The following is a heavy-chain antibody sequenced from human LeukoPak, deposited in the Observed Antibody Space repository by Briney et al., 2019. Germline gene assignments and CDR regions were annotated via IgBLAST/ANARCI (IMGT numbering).Heavy chain of an antibody. J-gene: IGHJ4*02. V-gene: IGHV3-49*03. D-gene: IGHD1-26*01. CDR2: IGSKTYGGTG. CDR1: GFTFGDYA. CDR3: TRSESGTYKGGFDF. Sequence: GGSLRLSCTASGFTFGDYAMNWFRQAPGKGLEWVGFIGSKTYGGTGEYAASVKGRFTISRDDSKSIAHLQMNSLKTEDTAVYYCTRSESGTYKGGFDFWGQGTLVTVSS.